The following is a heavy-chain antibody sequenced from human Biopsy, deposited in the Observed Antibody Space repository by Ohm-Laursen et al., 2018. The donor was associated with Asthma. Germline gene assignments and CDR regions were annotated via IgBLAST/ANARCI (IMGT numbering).Heavy chain of an antibody. V-gene: IGHV1-69*13. J-gene: IGHJ4*02. CDR1: GGTFNTYV. Sequence: GASVKVSCKSLGGTFNTYVIGWGRQAPGQGLEWMGGINFVFGTTTYPQEFQDRVTITADDSTSTVYMELSSLRSEDTAVYYCARKAGSCISRTCYSLDFWGQGTLVTVSS. D-gene: IGHD2-2*01. CDR2: INFVFGTT. CDR3: ARKAGSCISRTCYSLDF.